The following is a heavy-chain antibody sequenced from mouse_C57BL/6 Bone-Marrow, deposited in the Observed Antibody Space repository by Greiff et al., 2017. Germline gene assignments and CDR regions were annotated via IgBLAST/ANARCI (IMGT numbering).Heavy chain of an antibody. V-gene: IGHV1-81*01. Sequence: QVQLQQSGAELARPGASVKLSCKASGYTFTSYGISWVKQRTGQGLEWIGGIYPRSGNTYYNEKFKGKATLTADKSSSTAYMELRSLTSEDSAVYFCARRGGNYPFAYWGQGTLVTVSA. J-gene: IGHJ3*01. D-gene: IGHD2-1*01. CDR3: ARRGGNYPFAY. CDR1: GYTFTSYG. CDR2: IYPRSGNT.